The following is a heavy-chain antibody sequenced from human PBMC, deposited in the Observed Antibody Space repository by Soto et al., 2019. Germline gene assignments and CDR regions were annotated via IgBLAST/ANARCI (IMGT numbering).Heavy chain of an antibody. V-gene: IGHV4-34*01. CDR1: GGSFSGYY. J-gene: IGHJ5*02. Sequence: TLSLTCAVYGGSFSGYYWSWIRQPPGKGLEWIGEINDSGSTNYNPSLKSRVTISVDTSKNQFSLELSSVTAADTAVYYCARLVVIGNWFDPWRQGTLVTVSS. D-gene: IGHD2-8*02. CDR3: ARLVVIGNWFDP. CDR2: INDSGST.